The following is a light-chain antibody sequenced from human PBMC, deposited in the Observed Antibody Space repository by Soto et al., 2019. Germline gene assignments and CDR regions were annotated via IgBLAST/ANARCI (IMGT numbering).Light chain of an antibody. J-gene: IGLJ2*01. CDR3: CSYAGSYIFVV. CDR1: SSDVGGYNY. V-gene: IGLV2-11*01. CDR2: DVS. Sequence: SALTQPRSVSGSPGQSVTISCTGTSSDVGGYNYVSWYQQHPGKAPKLMIYDVSKRPSGVPDRFSGSKSGNTASLTISGLQAEDEADYYCCSYAGSYIFVVFGGGTKLTVL.